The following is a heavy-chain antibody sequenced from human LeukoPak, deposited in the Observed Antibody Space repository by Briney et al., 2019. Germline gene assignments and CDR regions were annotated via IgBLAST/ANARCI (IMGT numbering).Heavy chain of an antibody. CDR2: ISYDGSNK. Sequence: GGSLRLSCAASGFTFSSYAMHWVRQAPGKGLEWVAVISYDGSNKYYADSVKGRFTISRDNSKNTLYLQMYSLRAEDTAVYYCAGLCSSTSCYSLYWGQGTLVTVSS. CDR3: AGLCSSTSCYSLY. CDR1: GFTFSSYA. J-gene: IGHJ4*02. V-gene: IGHV3-30-3*01. D-gene: IGHD2-2*01.